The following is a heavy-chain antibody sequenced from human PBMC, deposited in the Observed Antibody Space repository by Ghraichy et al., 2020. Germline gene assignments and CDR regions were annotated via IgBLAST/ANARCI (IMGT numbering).Heavy chain of an antibody. J-gene: IGHJ6*03. CDR1: GFTFSSYS. D-gene: IGHD4-23*01. V-gene: IGHV3-21*01. CDR3: ARDGDDYDDYGGRSNYYYYMDV. Sequence: GGSLRLSCAASGFTFSSYSMNWVRQAPGKGLEWVSSISSSSSYIYYADSVKGRFTISRDNAKNSLYLQMNSLRAEDTAVYYCARDGDDYDDYGGRSNYYYYMDVWGKGTTVTVSS. CDR2: ISSSSSYI.